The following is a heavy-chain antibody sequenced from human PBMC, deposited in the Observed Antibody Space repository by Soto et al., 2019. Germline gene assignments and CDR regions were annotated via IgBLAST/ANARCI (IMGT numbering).Heavy chain of an antibody. CDR2: ISRSSDYL. CDR3: AKDISEIVGAVGYSYGMDV. Sequence: GGSLRLSCAASGFTFRRNNMNWVRQAPGKGLEWVASISRSSDYLYYADSVKGRFIISRDNSKNSLYLQMDSLRAEDTAVYYCAKDISEIVGAVGYSYGMDVWGQGTTVTVSS. CDR1: GFTFRRNN. V-gene: IGHV3-21*04. J-gene: IGHJ6*02. D-gene: IGHD1-26*01.